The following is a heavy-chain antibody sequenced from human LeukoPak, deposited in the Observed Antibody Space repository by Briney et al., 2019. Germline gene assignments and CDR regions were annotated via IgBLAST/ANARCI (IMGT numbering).Heavy chain of an antibody. Sequence: SETLSLTCSVSGASISSYYWSWIRQPPGKGLEWIGYISYTGSTNYNSSLKSRVTISVDTSKSQFSLKLTSVTAADTAVYYCAKLEGGNYPDYYFDYWGQGTLVTVSS. J-gene: IGHJ4*02. CDR3: AKLEGGNYPDYYFDY. CDR1: GASISSYY. CDR2: ISYTGST. V-gene: IGHV4-59*03. D-gene: IGHD1-7*01.